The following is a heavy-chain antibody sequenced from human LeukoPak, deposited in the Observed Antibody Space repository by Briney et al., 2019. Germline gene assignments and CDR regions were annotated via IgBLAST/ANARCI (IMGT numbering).Heavy chain of an antibody. CDR3: ARYAEQWLVHDAFDI. V-gene: IGHV3-7*01. Sequence: GGSLRLSCAASGFTFSSYWMSWVRQAPGKGLEWVANIKQDGSEKYYVDSVKGRFTISRDNAKNSLYLQMNSLRAEDTAVYYCARYAEQWLVHDAFDIWGQGTMVTVSS. CDR2: IKQDGSEK. CDR1: GFTFSSYW. J-gene: IGHJ3*02. D-gene: IGHD6-19*01.